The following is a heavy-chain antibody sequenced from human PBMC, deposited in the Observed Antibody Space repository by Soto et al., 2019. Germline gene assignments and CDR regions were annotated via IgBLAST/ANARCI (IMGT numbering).Heavy chain of an antibody. D-gene: IGHD7-27*01. CDR3: ARSDGDQIRDNWYFDL. V-gene: IGHV1-69*02. CDR2: IIPILGIA. CDR1: GGTFSSYT. Sequence: QVQLVQSGAEVKKPGSSVKVSCKASGGTFSSYTISWVRQAPGQGLEWMGRIIPILGIANYAQKFQGRLTITAGKSTSTAYMELSSLIYEDTAVYYCARSDGDQIRDNWYFDLWGRGTLVTVSS. J-gene: IGHJ2*01.